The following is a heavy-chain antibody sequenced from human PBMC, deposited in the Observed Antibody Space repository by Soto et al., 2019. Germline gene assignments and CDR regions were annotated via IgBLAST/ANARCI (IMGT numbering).Heavy chain of an antibody. CDR3: ARAVAVAADFDY. V-gene: IGHV1-69*02. CDR2: VIAILGIA. D-gene: IGHD6-19*01. J-gene: IGHJ4*02. CDR1: GGTFSSYT. Sequence: ASVKVSCKASGGTFSSYTISWVRQAPGQGLEWMGRVIAILGIANYAQKFQGRVTITADKSTSTAYMELSSLRSEDTAVYYCARAVAVAADFDYWGQGTLVTVSS.